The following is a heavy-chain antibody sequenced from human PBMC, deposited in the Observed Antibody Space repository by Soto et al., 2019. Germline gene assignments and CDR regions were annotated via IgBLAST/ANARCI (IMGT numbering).Heavy chain of an antibody. CDR2: ISDSGGST. V-gene: IGHV3-23*01. CDR1: GFTFSTYA. J-gene: IGHJ4*02. Sequence: VGSLRLSCAASGFTFSTYAMSWVRQAPGKGLEWVSTISDSGGSTYYAASVKGRFTISRDNSKNTLYLLMNSLSAEDTALYYCAKVHGSGTYYNFPDYWGQGTLVTVSS. CDR3: AKVHGSGTYYNFPDY. D-gene: IGHD3-10*01.